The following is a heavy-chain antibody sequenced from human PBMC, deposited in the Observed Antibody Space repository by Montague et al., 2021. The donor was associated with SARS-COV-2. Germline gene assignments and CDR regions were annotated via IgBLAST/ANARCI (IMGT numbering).Heavy chain of an antibody. J-gene: IGHJ6*02. V-gene: IGHV4-39*01. Sequence: SETLSLICNVSGRSMRSDRFYWVWIRQPPGRSLEWIGYVLYSGTTYYNPSLKSRVTISAGTSKNEFFLEMTSVTAADTAVYCCAIQAGDYGDFGGIYYYYGVDVWGQGTTVTVSS. D-gene: IGHD4-17*01. CDR2: VLYSGTT. CDR1: GRSMRSDRFY. CDR3: AIQAGDYGDFGGIYYYYGVDV.